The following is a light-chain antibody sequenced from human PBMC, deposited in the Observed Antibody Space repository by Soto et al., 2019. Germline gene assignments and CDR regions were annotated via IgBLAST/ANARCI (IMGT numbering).Light chain of an antibody. CDR3: QQRNGWPPIT. Sequence: VVTQSPATLSLSPGERATLSCSASQRIHTSLAWYQQKPGQPPRLVVYDSTLRANGVPDRFGGSRSGTEFTLTINNREPEDFALYYGQQRNGWPPITFGQGTRLET. CDR1: QRIHTS. CDR2: DST. V-gene: IGKV3-11*01. J-gene: IGKJ5*01.